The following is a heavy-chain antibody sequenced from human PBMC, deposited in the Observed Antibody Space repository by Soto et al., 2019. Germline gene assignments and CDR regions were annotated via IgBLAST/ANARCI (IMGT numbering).Heavy chain of an antibody. CDR3: ARAYSSSWYGVAVAGSDAFDI. CDR2: IIPIFGTA. V-gene: IGHV1-69*01. Sequence: QVQLVQSGAEVKKPGSSVKVSCKASGGTFSSYAISWVRQAPGQGLEWMGGIIPIFGTANYAQKFQGRVTITADESTSTAYMELSSLRSEDPAVYYWARAYSSSWYGVAVAGSDAFDIWGQGTMVTVSS. J-gene: IGHJ3*02. CDR1: GGTFSSYA. D-gene: IGHD6-13*01.